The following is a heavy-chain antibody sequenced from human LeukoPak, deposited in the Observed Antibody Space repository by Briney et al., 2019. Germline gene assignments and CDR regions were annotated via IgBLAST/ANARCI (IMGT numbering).Heavy chain of an antibody. J-gene: IGHJ6*03. D-gene: IGHD2-2*02. V-gene: IGHV3-30*01. CDR2: ISYDGSNK. CDR1: GFTFSSYA. Sequence: GRSLRLSCAASGFTFSSYAMHWVRQAPGKGLEWVAVISYDGSNKYYADSVKGRFTISRDNSKNTLYLQMNSLRAEDTAVYYCARDHCSSTGCYTDWYYYYYMDVWGKGTTVTVSS. CDR3: ARDHCSSTGCYTDWYYYYYMDV.